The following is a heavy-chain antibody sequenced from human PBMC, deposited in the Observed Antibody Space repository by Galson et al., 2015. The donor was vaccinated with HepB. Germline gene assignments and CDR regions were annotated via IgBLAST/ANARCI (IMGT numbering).Heavy chain of an antibody. Sequence: SVKVSCKASGYTFTGYYMHWVRQAPGQGLEWMGRINPNSSGTNYAQKFQGRVTMTRDTSISTAYMELSRLRSDDTAVYYCARDSHDYYDRWGSHDYWGQGTLVTVSS. CDR1: GYTFTGYY. D-gene: IGHD3-22*01. V-gene: IGHV1-2*06. J-gene: IGHJ4*02. CDR3: ARDSHDYYDRWGSHDY. CDR2: INPNSSGT.